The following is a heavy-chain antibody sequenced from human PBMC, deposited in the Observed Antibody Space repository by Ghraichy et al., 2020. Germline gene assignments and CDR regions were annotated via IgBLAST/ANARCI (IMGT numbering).Heavy chain of an antibody. V-gene: IGHV3-30*18. Sequence: GGSLRLSCVASGFASTGYSMYWVRQAPGKGLEWLAIMSYDGSDTYYVDSVKGRFTISRDNYKNTVFLQMNSLRVEDTAVYYCAKDAARDYDSTIYFDSWGQGTTVTVSS. CDR3: AKDAARDYDSTIYFDS. J-gene: IGHJ4*02. D-gene: IGHD3-22*01. CDR1: GFASTGYS. CDR2: MSYDGSDT.